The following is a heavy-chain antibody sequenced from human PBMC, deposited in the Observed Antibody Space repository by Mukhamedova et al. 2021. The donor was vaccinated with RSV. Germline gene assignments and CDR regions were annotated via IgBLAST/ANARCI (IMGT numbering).Heavy chain of an antibody. J-gene: IGHJ4*02. CDR2: INGYNGYT. CDR3: ARGVSGNCFDG. D-gene: IGHD5/OR15-5a*01. V-gene: IGHV1-18*01. Sequence: EWMGFINGYNGYTKYAQKLQGRVTLTTDTSTSTAYMELRSLKSDDTAVYYCARGVSGNCFDGWGQGTLVTVSS.